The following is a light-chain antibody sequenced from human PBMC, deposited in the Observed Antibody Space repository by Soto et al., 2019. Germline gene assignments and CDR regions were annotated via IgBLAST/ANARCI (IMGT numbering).Light chain of an antibody. V-gene: IGKV1-5*01. CDR1: QSISMY. J-gene: IGKJ4*02. CDR2: DAS. CDR3: QHYRSYPRT. Sequence: DIEMTQSPATLSSSPGDRATITCRASQSISMYLAWYQQKPGKAPKLLIYDASNSESGVPPRFSGSGSGTEFSLPISNLLADDVATYYYQHYRSYPRTFGGGTKVEIK.